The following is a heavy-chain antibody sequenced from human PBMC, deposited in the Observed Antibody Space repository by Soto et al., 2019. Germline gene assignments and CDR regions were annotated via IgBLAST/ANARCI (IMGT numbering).Heavy chain of an antibody. CDR1: GFSFEEYA. CDR2: IGWNSDSL. V-gene: IGHV3-9*01. D-gene: IGHD3-9*01. Sequence: EVQLVDSGGGLVQPGRSLRLSCAASGFSFEEYAMHWVRQSPGKGLEWVAGIGWNSDSLAYADSVKGRFTISRDNAKNSLYLEMRSLRPEDTALYDCAKVLTLFSNMDDTVAVEYWGQGPLVIVSS. CDR3: AKVLTLFSNMDDTVAVEY. J-gene: IGHJ4*02.